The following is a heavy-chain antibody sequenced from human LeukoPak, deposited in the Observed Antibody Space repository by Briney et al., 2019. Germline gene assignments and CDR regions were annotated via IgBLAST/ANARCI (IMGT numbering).Heavy chain of an antibody. V-gene: IGHV1-69*05. CDR3: AQTSYGPSYYYYMDV. CDR1: GGTFSSYA. CDR2: IIPIFGTA. Sequence: SVKVSCKASGGTFSSYAISWVRQAPGQGLEWMGGIIPIFGTANYAQKFQGRVTITTDESTSTAYMELSSLRSEDTAVYYCAQTSYGPSYYYYMDVWGKGTTVTVSS. J-gene: IGHJ6*03. D-gene: IGHD2-21*01.